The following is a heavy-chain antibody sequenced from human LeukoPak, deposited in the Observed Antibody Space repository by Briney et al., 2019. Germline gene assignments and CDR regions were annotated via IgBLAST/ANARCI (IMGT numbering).Heavy chain of an antibody. V-gene: IGHV3-30*18. CDR1: GFTFSSYG. D-gene: IGHD2-15*01. J-gene: IGHJ4*02. Sequence: GGSLRLSCAASGFTFSSYGMHWVRQAPGKGLEWVAVISYDGSNKYYADSVKGRFTISRDNSKNTLYLQMNSLRAEDTAVYYCAKDPLDGSDYWGQGTLVTVSS. CDR2: ISYDGSNK. CDR3: AKDPLDGSDY.